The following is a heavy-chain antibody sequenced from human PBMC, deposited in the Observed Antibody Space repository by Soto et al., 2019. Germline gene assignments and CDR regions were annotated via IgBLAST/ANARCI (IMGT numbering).Heavy chain of an antibody. V-gene: IGHV5-51*01. CDR1: GYSFTTYW. J-gene: IGHJ6*02. CDR2: IYPGDSDT. D-gene: IGHD3-10*01. CDR3: ARSGSGTYERSKYYFYGMDV. Sequence: PGEPMKISGKGAGYSFTTYWIAWVRQMPGKGLEWMGIIYPGDSDTKYSPSFQGQVTISADKSINTAYLQWSNLKASDSATYYCARSGSGTYERSKYYFYGMDVWGQGATVTVSS.